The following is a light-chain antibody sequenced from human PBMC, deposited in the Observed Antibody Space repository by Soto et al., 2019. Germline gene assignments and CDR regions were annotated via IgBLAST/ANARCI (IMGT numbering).Light chain of an antibody. Sequence: DIQMTQSPSSLSASVGDRVTISCRASQRITTYLNWYQQKPGKAPRLLIYAASSLQGGVPSRFSGRGSGTEFTLTISRVQPEHFAADDGQHCYYIPAFGGGTKVEIK. J-gene: IGKJ4*01. CDR2: AAS. V-gene: IGKV1-39*01. CDR3: QHCYYIPA. CDR1: QRITTY.